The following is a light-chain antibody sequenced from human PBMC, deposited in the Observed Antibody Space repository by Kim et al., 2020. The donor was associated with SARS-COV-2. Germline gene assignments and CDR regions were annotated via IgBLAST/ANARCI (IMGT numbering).Light chain of an antibody. CDR1: QSVSNNY. J-gene: IGKJ2*01. V-gene: IGKV3-20*01. CDR3: HQYGGSPYT. CDR2: GAS. Sequence: EIVLTQSPGTLSLSPGERATLSCRASQSVSNNYLAWYQQKPGQAPRLLIYGASSRATGIPDRFSGSGSGTDFTLTISRLEPEDFAVYYCHQYGGSPYTFGQGTKLEI.